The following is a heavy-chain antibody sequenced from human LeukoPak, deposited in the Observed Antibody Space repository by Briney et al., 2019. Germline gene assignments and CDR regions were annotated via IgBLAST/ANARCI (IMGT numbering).Heavy chain of an antibody. Sequence: PSETLSLTCTVSGGSISSGDYYWSWIRQPPGKGLEWIGYIYYSGSTYYNPSLKSRVTISVDTSKNQFSLKLSSVTAADTAVYYCARDPLVVVAATRYYYYGMDVLGKGTTVTVSS. CDR1: GGSISSGDYY. CDR2: IYYSGST. D-gene: IGHD2-15*01. V-gene: IGHV4-30-4*01. J-gene: IGHJ6*04. CDR3: ARDPLVVVAATRYYYYGMDV.